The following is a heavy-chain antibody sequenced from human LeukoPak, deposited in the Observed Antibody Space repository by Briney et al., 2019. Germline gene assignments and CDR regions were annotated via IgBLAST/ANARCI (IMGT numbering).Heavy chain of an antibody. CDR2: IYYSGST. CDR1: GVSISSGVYY. V-gene: IGHV4-30-4*01. D-gene: IGHD3/OR15-3a*01. Sequence: SQTLSLTCTVSGVSISSGVYYWSWIRQPPGKGLEWIGYIYYSGSTYYNPSLKSRVTISVDTSKNQFSLKLSSVTAADTAVYYCASWTSPRAFDIWGQGTMVTVSS. J-gene: IGHJ3*02. CDR3: ASWTSPRAFDI.